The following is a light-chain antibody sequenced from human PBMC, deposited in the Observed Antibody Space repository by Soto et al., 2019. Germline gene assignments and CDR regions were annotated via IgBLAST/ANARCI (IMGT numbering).Light chain of an antibody. Sequence: EIVVTQTPATLSVSQGERATLSCRASQSVSSNLAWYQQKPGQAPRLLIYGASTRATGIPARFSGSGSGTEFTLTISSLQSEDFAVYYCQQYNNWTPITFGQGTRLEIK. CDR2: GAS. J-gene: IGKJ5*01. CDR1: QSVSSN. V-gene: IGKV3-15*01. CDR3: QQYNNWTPIT.